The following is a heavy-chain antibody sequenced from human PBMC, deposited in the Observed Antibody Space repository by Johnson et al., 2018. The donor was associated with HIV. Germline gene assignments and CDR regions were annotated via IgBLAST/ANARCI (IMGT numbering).Heavy chain of an antibody. J-gene: IGHJ3*02. CDR2: ISFHGSKE. D-gene: IGHD1-1*01. V-gene: IGHV3-30-3*01. Sequence: QVQLVESGGGVVQPGRYLRLSCAASRFTFSGSAMHWVRQASGNGLEWVAVISFHGSKEYYADSVKGRFTISRDNYNNTLYLQMNSLRAEDTALYYCARGFLTGTPSDAFDIWGQGTMVTVSS. CDR1: RFTFSGSA. CDR3: ARGFLTGTPSDAFDI.